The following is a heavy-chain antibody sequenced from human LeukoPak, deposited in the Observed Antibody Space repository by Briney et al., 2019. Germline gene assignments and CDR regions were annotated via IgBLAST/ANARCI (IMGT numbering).Heavy chain of an antibody. CDR2: ISYDGSNK. Sequence: GRSLRLSCAASGFIFSSYGMHWVRQAPGKGLEWVAVISYDGSNKYYADSVKGRFTTSRDNAKNSLYLQMNSLRAEDTAFYYCAKAGGGYCTNGVCLAPWNWGQGTLVTVSS. D-gene: IGHD2-8*01. V-gene: IGHV3-30*18. J-gene: IGHJ4*02. CDR1: GFIFSSYG. CDR3: AKAGGGYCTNGVCLAPWN.